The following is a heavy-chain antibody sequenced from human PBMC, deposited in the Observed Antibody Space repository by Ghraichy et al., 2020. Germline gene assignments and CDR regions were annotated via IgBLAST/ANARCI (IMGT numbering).Heavy chain of an antibody. J-gene: IGHJ4*02. V-gene: IGHV3-7*01. CDR3: ARDRSGLPAPFDY. D-gene: IGHD6-19*01. CDR1: GFTFSTYW. CDR2: IKQDESEK. Sequence: SCAASGFTFSTYWMTWVRQAPGKGLEWVANIKQDESEKYYVDSVKGRFTISRDNAKNSLFLQMNNLRAEDTAVYYCARDRSGLPAPFDYWGQGTLVTVSS.